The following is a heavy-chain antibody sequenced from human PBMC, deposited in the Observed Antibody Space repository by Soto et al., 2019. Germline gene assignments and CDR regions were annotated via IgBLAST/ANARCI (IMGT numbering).Heavy chain of an antibody. CDR1: GGTFSSYA. V-gene: IGHV1-69*12. J-gene: IGHJ2*01. CDR2: IIPIFGTA. CDR3: AGMTTVTTVPWYFDL. Sequence: QVQLVQSGAEVKKPGSSVKVSCKASGGTFSSYAISWVRQAPGQGLEWMGGIIPIFGTANYAQKFQGRVTITADESTSTAYMELSSLRSEDTAVNYCAGMTTVTTVPWYFDLWGRGTLVTVSS. D-gene: IGHD4-17*01.